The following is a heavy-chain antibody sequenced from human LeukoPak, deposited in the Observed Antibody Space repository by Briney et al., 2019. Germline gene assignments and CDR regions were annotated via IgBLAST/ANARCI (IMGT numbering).Heavy chain of an antibody. CDR3: ARGTGTTAYFDY. CDR2: ISSSSSYT. Sequence: GGSLRLSCAASGSTFSDYYMSWIRQAPGKGLEWVSYISSSSSYTKYGDSVKGRFTISRDNAKNSLYLQVNSLRAEDTAVYYCARGTGTTAYFDYWGQGTLVTVSS. D-gene: IGHD1-1*01. V-gene: IGHV3-11*06. J-gene: IGHJ4*02. CDR1: GSTFSDYY.